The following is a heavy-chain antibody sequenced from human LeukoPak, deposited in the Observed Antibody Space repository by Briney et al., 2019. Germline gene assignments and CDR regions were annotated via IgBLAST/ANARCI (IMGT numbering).Heavy chain of an antibody. J-gene: IGHJ4*02. D-gene: IGHD6-6*01. CDR1: GFTFSSYA. CDR3: ARGGAARPDY. CDR2: ISGSGGST. Sequence: GGSPRLSCAASGFTFSSYAMSWVRQAPGKGLEWVSAISGSGGSTYYADSVKGRFTISRDNSKNTLYLQMNSLRAEDTAVYYCARGGAARPDYWGQGTLVTVFS. V-gene: IGHV3-23*01.